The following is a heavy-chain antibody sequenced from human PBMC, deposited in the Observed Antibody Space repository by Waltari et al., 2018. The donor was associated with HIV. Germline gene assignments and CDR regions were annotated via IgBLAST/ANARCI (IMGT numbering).Heavy chain of an antibody. Sequence: VRLQESGPSEVKPSETLSLTCRVSGYSISAGHSWGWIRQSPGKGLEWIGTMFHRGNPYYNPSLQSRVSMSIDSSKTQFSLTLTSVTAADTAMYYCATVSTITTEKYFDYWGRGMLVTV. CDR1: GYSISAGHS. J-gene: IGHJ4*01. CDR2: MFHRGNP. D-gene: IGHD5-12*01. V-gene: IGHV4-38-2*01. CDR3: ATVSTITTEKYFDY.